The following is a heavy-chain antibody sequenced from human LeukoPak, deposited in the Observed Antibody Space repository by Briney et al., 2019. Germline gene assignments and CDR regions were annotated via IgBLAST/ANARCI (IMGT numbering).Heavy chain of an antibody. V-gene: IGHV3-53*01. CDR3: ARETPNPNLLWFGDLNCGAFDI. CDR2: IYSGGST. Sequence: GGSLRLSCAASGFTVSSNYMSWVRQAPGKGLEWVSVIYSGGSTYYADSVKGRFTISRDNSKNTLYLQMNSLRAEDTAVYYCARETPNPNLLWFGDLNCGAFDIWGQGTMVTVSS. J-gene: IGHJ3*02. D-gene: IGHD3-10*01. CDR1: GFTVSSNY.